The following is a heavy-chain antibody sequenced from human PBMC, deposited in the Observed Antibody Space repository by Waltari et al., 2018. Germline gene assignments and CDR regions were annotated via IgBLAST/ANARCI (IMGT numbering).Heavy chain of an antibody. Sequence: VQLVESGGGLVQPGGSLRLSCAASGFTFSSHWMSWVRQAPGKGLEWVANIKQDGSEKYYVDSVKGRFTISRDNAKNSLYLQMNSLRAEDTAVYYCAREITVTTDVWGQGTTVTVSS. V-gene: IGHV3-7*01. D-gene: IGHD4-17*01. J-gene: IGHJ6*02. CDR3: AREITVTTDV. CDR1: GFTFSSHW. CDR2: IKQDGSEK.